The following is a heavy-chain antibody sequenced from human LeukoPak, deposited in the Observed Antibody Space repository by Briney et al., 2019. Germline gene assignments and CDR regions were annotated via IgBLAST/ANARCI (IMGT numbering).Heavy chain of an antibody. CDR3: ARLYSSGWYALLDY. D-gene: IGHD6-19*01. CDR1: GFTFSSYG. Sequence: GGSLRLSRAASGFTFSSYGMHWVRQAPGKGLEWVAVISYDGSNRYYADSVKGRFTISRDNSKNTLYLQMNSLRAEDTAVYYCARLYSSGWYALLDYWGQGTLVPVSS. CDR2: ISYDGSNR. V-gene: IGHV3-30*03. J-gene: IGHJ4*02.